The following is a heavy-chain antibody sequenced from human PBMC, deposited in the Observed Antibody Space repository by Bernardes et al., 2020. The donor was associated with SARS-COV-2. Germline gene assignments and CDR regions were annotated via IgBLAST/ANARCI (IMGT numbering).Heavy chain of an antibody. V-gene: IGHV3-74*01. CDR1: GLTFNRFW. D-gene: IGHD2-21*01. CDR3: VRDLAGAWGT. CDR2: LNEDGTIT. Sequence: GGSLRLSCVVSGLTFNRFWMHWVRQAPGKGLEWVSRLNEDGTITTYADSVKGRFTISRDNAKSKLYLQMHSLRAEDTATYYCVRDLAGAWGTWGQGTLVSVSS. J-gene: IGHJ4*02.